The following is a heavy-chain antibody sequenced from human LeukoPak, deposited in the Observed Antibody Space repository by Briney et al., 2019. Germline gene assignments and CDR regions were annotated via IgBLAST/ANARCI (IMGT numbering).Heavy chain of an antibody. CDR3: AREGVRGFQAVAGPFDY. D-gene: IGHD6-19*01. J-gene: IGHJ4*02. Sequence: SETLSLTCTVSVGFLSSYYWSWIRQPPGKGLEWIAYIYYSGSTNYNPSLKSRVTISVDTSKNQFSLKLSSVTAADTAVYYCAREGVRGFQAVAGPFDYWGQGTLVTVSS. CDR1: VGFLSSYY. CDR2: IYYSGST. V-gene: IGHV4-59*12.